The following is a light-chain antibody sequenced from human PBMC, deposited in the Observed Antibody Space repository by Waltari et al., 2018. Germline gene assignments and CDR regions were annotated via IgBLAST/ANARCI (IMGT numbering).Light chain of an antibody. CDR3: QMYVRLPVT. Sequence: EIVLTQSPGTLALSPGERATLSCRASQGVGRALAWYQQKPGQAPRLLIDDASSRATGIPDRFSGSGSGTDFSLTISRVEPEDFAVYYCQMYVRLPVTFGQGTKVEVK. CDR2: DAS. V-gene: IGKV3-20*01. CDR1: QGVGRA. J-gene: IGKJ1*01.